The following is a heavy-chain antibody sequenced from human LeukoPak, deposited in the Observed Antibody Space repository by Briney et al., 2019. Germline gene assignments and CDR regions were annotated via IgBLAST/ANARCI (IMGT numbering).Heavy chain of an antibody. V-gene: IGHV3-64*01. CDR1: GFTFSSYA. CDR2: ISSNGGST. D-gene: IGHD6-13*01. CDR3: ARGWYPPPTEIYFDY. J-gene: IGHJ4*02. Sequence: GGSLRLSCAASGFTFSSYAMRWVRQAPGKGLEYVSAISSNGGSTYYANSVKGRFTISRDNSKNTLYLQMGSLRAEDMAVYYCARGWYPPPTEIYFDYWGQGTLVTVSS.